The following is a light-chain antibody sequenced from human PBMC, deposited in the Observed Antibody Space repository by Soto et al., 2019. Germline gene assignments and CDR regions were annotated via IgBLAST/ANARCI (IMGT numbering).Light chain of an antibody. CDR1: SSKIGTNA. CDR3: AAWDDSLNGYV. J-gene: IGLJ1*01. CDR2: NNN. Sequence: QSALTQPPSASGTPGQRVTISCSGGSSKIGTNAVNWYQQLPGTAPKLLIYNNNQRPSGVPDRFSGSKSGTSASLAISGLQSEDEADYYCAAWDDSLNGYVFGTGTKVTV. V-gene: IGLV1-44*01.